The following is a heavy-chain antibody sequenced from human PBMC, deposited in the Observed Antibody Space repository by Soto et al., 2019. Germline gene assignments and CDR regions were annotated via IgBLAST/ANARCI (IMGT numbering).Heavy chain of an antibody. V-gene: IGHV3-7*04. Sequence: EVQLVESGGGLVQPGGSLRLSCAASGFTFSTSWMSWLRQAPGKGLEWVANIKQDGSEKYYVDSVKGRFTISRDNAKNSMYLHMNTLRAEDPAMYYCGGGAGYWGQGTLVTVSS. CDR1: GFTFSTSW. CDR2: IKQDGSEK. CDR3: GGGAGY. J-gene: IGHJ4*02.